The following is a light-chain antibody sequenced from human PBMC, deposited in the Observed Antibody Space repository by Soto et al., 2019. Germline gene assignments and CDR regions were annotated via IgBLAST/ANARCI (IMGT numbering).Light chain of an antibody. CDR3: RSYTSSSTYV. J-gene: IGLJ1*01. CDR1: SSDVGGYNY. V-gene: IGLV2-14*01. CDR2: DVS. Sequence: QSVLTQPASVSGSPGQSITISCTGTSSDVGGYNYVSWYQQHPGKAPKLMIYDVSNRPSGVSNRFSGSKSGNTASLTISGLQAEDEADYYCRSYTSSSTYVFGTGTKVPS.